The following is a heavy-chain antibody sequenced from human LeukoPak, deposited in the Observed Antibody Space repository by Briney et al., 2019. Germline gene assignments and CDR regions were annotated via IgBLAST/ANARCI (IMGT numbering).Heavy chain of an antibody. V-gene: IGHV3-23*01. Sequence: GGSLRLSCAAAGFTFSSYAMSWVRQAPGKGLEWVSAISGSGGSTYYADSVKGRFTISRDNSKNTLYLQMNSLRAEDTAVYYCAKGGLFPSYFDYWGQGTLVTVSS. CDR1: GFTFSSYA. D-gene: IGHD2/OR15-2a*01. CDR3: AKGGLFPSYFDY. CDR2: ISGSGGST. J-gene: IGHJ4*02.